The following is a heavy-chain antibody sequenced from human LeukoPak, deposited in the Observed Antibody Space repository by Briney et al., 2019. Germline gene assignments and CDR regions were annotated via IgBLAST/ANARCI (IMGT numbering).Heavy chain of an antibody. CDR3: AKDRKIHELWFDY. CDR2: ISGSGGST. V-gene: IGHV3-23*01. D-gene: IGHD5-18*01. J-gene: IGHJ4*02. Sequence: GGSLRLSCAASGLTFSSYAMSWVRQGPGKGLEWVSAISGSGGSTYYADSVKGRFTISRDNSKNTLYLQMNSLRAEDTAVYYCAKDRKIHELWFDYWGQGTLVTISS. CDR1: GLTFSSYA.